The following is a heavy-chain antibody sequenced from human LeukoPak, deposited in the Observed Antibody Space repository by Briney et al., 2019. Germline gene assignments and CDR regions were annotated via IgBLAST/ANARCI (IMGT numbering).Heavy chain of an antibody. CDR1: GFTFSSYA. D-gene: IGHD3-16*01. Sequence: PGGSLRLSRAASGFTFSSYAMHWVRQAPGKGLDWVAAIWYDGSNKYYADSVKGRFTISRDNSKNTLYLQMNSLRAEDTAVYYCARDKLISTCLGVCGMDVWGQGTTVTVSS. V-gene: IGHV3-33*01. J-gene: IGHJ6*02. CDR2: IWYDGSNK. CDR3: ARDKLISTCLGVCGMDV.